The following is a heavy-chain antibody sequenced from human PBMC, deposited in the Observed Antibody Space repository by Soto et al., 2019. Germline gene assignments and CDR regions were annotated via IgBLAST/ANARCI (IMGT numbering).Heavy chain of an antibody. J-gene: IGHJ5*02. CDR2: IDGDDDR. V-gene: IGHV2-70*01. CDR1: GFSLSTTSGMS. Sequence: ESGPTLVNPTQTLTLTCTFSGFSLSTTSGMSVSWIRQPPGKALEWLALIDGDDDRYYSTSLRTRLTISKDTSKKQVVLTVTNMDPVDTATYYCVRARGYSSGLRGDWFDPWGQGTLVTVSS. D-gene: IGHD5-18*01. CDR3: VRARGYSSGLRGDWFDP.